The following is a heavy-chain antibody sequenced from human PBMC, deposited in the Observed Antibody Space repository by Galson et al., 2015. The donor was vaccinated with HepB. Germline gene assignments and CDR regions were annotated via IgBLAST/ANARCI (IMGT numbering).Heavy chain of an antibody. V-gene: IGHV3-23*01. J-gene: IGHJ5*02. CDR3: AKCGVLSSGWCNYFDP. D-gene: IGHD6-19*01. Sequence: SLRLSCAASGFAFSSYAMIWVRQAPGTGLAWVSAVNAGGGAFYADSVKGRFTISRDNSKNTLSLQMNSLGAEDTAVYYCAKCGVLSSGWCNYFDPWGQGTLVTVSS. CDR2: VNAGGGA. CDR1: GFAFSSYA.